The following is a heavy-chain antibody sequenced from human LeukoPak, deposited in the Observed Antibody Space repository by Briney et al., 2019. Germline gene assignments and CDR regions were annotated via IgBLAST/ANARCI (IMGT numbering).Heavy chain of an antibody. V-gene: IGHV3-7*01. J-gene: IGHJ5*01. Sequence: PGGSLRLSCAASGFVFSASYMSWVRKAPGKGLEWVATIRPDGSEKYHVDSVRGRFTISRDNTNDSRFLQMNSLRVDDTAVYYCVRGGIYWTVSWGQGTLVNVS. CDR1: GFVFSASY. CDR3: VRGGIYWTVS. CDR2: IRPDGSEK.